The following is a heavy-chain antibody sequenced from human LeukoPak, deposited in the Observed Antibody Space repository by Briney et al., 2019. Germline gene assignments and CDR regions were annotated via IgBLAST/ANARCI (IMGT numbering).Heavy chain of an antibody. J-gene: IGHJ6*01. CDR1: GFTFSSYG. D-gene: IGHD4/OR15-4a*01. Sequence: GGSLRLSCAASGFTFSSYGMSWVRQAPGKGLEWVSAIRGGGGNTYYADSVKGRFTISRDNAKNTLYLHMNSLREEETVVYYCANWGDYSEYVYYSSGMAVWGQGTTVTVS. CDR2: IRGGGGNT. V-gene: IGHV3-23*01. CDR3: ANWGDYSEYVYYSSGMAV.